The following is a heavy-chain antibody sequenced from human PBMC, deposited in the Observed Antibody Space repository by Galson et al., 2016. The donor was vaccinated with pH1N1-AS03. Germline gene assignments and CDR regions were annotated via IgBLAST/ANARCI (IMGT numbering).Heavy chain of an antibody. J-gene: IGHJ4*02. D-gene: IGHD4/OR15-4a*01. V-gene: IGHV3-64*01. CDR2: ISGNGFST. CDR1: GFTFSSYA. CDR3: ARGPVSYANYWFPPPDY. Sequence: SLRLSCAVGGFTFSSYAMFWLRQAPGKGLEYVSAISGNGFSTYYANSVKDRFTFSRDNSKNTLYLQMGSLRVEDMAVYYCARGPVSYANYWFPPPDYWGQGPVVTVSS.